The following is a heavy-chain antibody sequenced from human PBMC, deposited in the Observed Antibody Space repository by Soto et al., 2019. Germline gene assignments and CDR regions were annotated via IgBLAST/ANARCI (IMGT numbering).Heavy chain of an antibody. V-gene: IGHV1-2*04. D-gene: IGHD3-3*01. CDR1: GYKFSDYY. J-gene: IGHJ2*01. CDR2: VNPKRGDA. CDR3: ARDPGIPGRFWYFDL. Sequence: QVLLVQSGAEMKKPWASVKVSCKASGYKFSDYYIHWVRQAPGQGLEWMGWVNPKRGDAIYAQKFQGWVTMIRDAAISTAYLELNRLSSDDTATYYCARDPGIPGRFWYFDLWGRGTLITVSS.